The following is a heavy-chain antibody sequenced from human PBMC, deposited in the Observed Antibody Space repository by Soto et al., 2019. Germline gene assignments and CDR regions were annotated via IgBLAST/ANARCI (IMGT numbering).Heavy chain of an antibody. CDR2: VSYRGST. J-gene: IGHJ4*02. D-gene: IGHD6-19*01. CDR1: GVSITTFY. Sequence: QVQLQESAPGLVKPSETLSLTCSVSGVSITTFYWSWIRQPPGKPLEWVGYVSYRGSTKYNPSLNGRGTISLDTSKNQVSLRLNSVTAADTAVYYCARDGSSGLGYWGQGTLVTVSS. CDR3: ARDGSSGLGY. V-gene: IGHV4-59*01.